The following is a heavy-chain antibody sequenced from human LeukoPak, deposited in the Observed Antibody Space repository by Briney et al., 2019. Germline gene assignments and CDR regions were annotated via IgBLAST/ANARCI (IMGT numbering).Heavy chain of an antibody. V-gene: IGHV3-21*01. D-gene: IGHD6-13*01. Sequence: GGSLRLSCAASGFTFATDSMNWVRQAPGKGLEWVSSISSSSYHIYYADSVKGRFTISRDNGKNSLYLQMNSLRAEDTAVYYCAKEFAAIGTPLFDYWGQGTLVTVSS. J-gene: IGHJ4*02. CDR3: AKEFAAIGTPLFDY. CDR1: GFTFATDS. CDR2: ISSSSYHI.